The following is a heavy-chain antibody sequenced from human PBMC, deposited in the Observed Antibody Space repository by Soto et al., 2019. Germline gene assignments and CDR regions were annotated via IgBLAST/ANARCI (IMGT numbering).Heavy chain of an antibody. CDR1: GGSVSSGSYY. J-gene: IGHJ5*01. Sequence: PSETLSLTCTVSGGSVSSGSYYWSWIRQPPGKGLEWIGYISYSGSTNYNPSLKSRVTISLDTSNNQFSLKLTSVTAADTAVYYCARGRDWFDSWGQGALVTVSS. CDR2: ISYSGST. CDR3: ARGRDWFDS. V-gene: IGHV4-61*01.